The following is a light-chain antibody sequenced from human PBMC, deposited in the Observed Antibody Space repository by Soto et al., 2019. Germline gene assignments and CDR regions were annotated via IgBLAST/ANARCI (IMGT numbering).Light chain of an antibody. V-gene: IGKV1-17*01. J-gene: IGKJ3*01. CDR2: AAS. CDR1: QDIRSD. CDR3: LQHNSYPFT. Sequence: DIQMTQSPSSLSAFVGDRVTITCRASQDIRSDLGWFQQKPGKAPKRLVFAASTLESGVPSRFSGSRSGTEFTLTISSLQPEDFATYYCLQHNSYPFTFAPGTKVDIK.